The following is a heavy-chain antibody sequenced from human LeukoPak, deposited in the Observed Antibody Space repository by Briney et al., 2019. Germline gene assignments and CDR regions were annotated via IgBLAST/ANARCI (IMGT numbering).Heavy chain of an antibody. CDR1: GFSLKTYS. CDR3: AKEYDLWHEQGNWFDT. Sequence: PGGSLRLSCTTSGFSLKTYSMSWFRQAPGKGREGVSAVNDDTPYYTDSVKGGFTVSIDNSRDPLYLHLHSLRAEDTAIYYCAKEYDLWHEQGNWFDTWGQGVLVTVSS. CDR2: VNDDTP. V-gene: IGHV3-23*01. J-gene: IGHJ5*02. D-gene: IGHD3-3*01.